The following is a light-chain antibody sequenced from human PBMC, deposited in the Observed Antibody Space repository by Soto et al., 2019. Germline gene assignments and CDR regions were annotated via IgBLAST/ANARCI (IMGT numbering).Light chain of an antibody. Sequence: QPVLTQSPSASASLGASVKLTCTLSSGYSSYDITWHQQQPGKGPRYLMKVNSVGSHNKGDGIPDRFSGSSSGAERYLTISSLQSEDEADYYCQTWGTDFWVFGGGTKVTVL. CDR2: VNSVGSH. J-gene: IGLJ3*02. CDR1: SGYSSYD. V-gene: IGLV4-69*02. CDR3: QTWGTDFWV.